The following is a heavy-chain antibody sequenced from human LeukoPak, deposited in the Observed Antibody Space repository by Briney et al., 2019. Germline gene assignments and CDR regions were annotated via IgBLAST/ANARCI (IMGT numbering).Heavy chain of an antibody. D-gene: IGHD3-10*01. CDR2: IYYTGIT. Sequence: SETLSLTCTVSGGSISSSNYYWVWVRQPPGKRLEWIGSIYYTGITYQNPSLKSRVTISVDTSNNHFSLRLTSVTAADTAVYYCARTGFWVRGVISYCDYWGQGTLVTV. CDR3: ARTGFWVRGVISYCDY. V-gene: IGHV4-39*02. J-gene: IGHJ4*02. CDR1: GGSISSSNYY.